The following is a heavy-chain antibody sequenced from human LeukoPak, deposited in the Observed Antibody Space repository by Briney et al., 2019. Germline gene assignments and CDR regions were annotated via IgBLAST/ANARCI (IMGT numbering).Heavy chain of an antibody. CDR1: GFTFSSYA. V-gene: IGHV3-21*01. D-gene: IGHD3-3*01. Sequence: GGSLRLSCAASGFTFSSYAMSWVRQAPGKGLEWVSSISSSSSYIYYADSVKGRFTISRDNAKNTLYLQMNSLRAEDTAVYYCARDLGVAPDYSLDYWAREPWSPSPQ. J-gene: IGHJ4*02. CDR3: ARDLGVAPDYSLDY. CDR2: ISSSSSYI.